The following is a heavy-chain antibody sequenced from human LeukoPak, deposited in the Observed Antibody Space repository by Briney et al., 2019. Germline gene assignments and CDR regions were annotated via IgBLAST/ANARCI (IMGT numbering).Heavy chain of an antibody. Sequence: GRSLRLSCAASGFTFSSYAMHWVRQAPGKGLEWVAVISYDGSNKYYADSVKGRFTISRDNPKNTLYLQMNSLRAEDTAVYYCAREMVSGYPTYYYYYGMDVWGQGTTVTVSS. V-gene: IGHV3-30-3*01. CDR1: GFTFSSYA. CDR3: AREMVSGYPTYYYYYGMDV. D-gene: IGHD5-12*01. CDR2: ISYDGSNK. J-gene: IGHJ6*02.